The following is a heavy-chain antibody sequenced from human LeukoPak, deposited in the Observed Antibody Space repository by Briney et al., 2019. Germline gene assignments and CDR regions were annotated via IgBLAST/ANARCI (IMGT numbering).Heavy chain of an antibody. CDR2: TYYNSKWYN. D-gene: IGHD4-17*01. V-gene: IGHV6-1*01. CDR3: ARGSFPAYMTTVTTRAFPFDP. CDR1: GDSVSNNDGG. Sequence: SQTLSLTCAISGDSVSNNDGGWNWIRQSPSRGLEWLGSTYYNSKWYNDYAVSVKSRMTINPDTSKNQFSLKLSSVTAADTAVYYCARGSFPAYMTTVTTRAFPFDPWGQGTLVTVSS. J-gene: IGHJ5*02.